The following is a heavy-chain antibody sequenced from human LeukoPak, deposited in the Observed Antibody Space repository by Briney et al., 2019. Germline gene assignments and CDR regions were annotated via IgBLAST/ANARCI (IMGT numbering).Heavy chain of an antibody. CDR3: ARGLRYYGSGSGNWFDP. Sequence: PSETLSLTCAVYGGSFSGYYWSWIRQPPGKGLGWIGEINHSGSTNYNPSLKSRVTISVDTSKNQFSLKLSSVTAADTAVYYCARGLRYYGSGSGNWFDPWGQGTLVTVSS. CDR1: GGSFSGYY. J-gene: IGHJ5*02. D-gene: IGHD3-10*01. CDR2: INHSGST. V-gene: IGHV4-34*01.